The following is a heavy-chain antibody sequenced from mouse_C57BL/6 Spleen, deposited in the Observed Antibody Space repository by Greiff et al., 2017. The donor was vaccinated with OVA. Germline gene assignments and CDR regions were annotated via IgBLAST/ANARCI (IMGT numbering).Heavy chain of an antibody. J-gene: IGHJ1*03. Sequence: EVQLQQSGPGLAKPSQTLSLTCSVTGYSITSYYWNWIRKFPGNKLEYMEYISYSGSTYYNPSHKSRISITRNTSKNQYYLQLNSVTTEDTATYYCARVYYGYWYFDVWGTGTTVTVSS. CDR3: ARVYYGYWYFDV. CDR1: GYSITSYY. CDR2: ISYSGST. V-gene: IGHV3-8*01. D-gene: IGHD2-1*01.